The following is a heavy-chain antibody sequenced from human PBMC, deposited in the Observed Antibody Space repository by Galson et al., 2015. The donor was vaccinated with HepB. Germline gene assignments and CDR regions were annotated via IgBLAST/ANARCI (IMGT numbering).Heavy chain of an antibody. Sequence: SLRLSCAASGFTFNNYAMSWVRQAPGKGLEWVSAISASGGSTYYADSVKGRFTISRDTSKNTLFLQMNSLRTEDTAVYYCAKDRSSSWYQGYFDYWARESWSPSPQ. CDR1: GFTFNNYA. J-gene: IGHJ4*02. V-gene: IGHV3-23*01. CDR3: AKDRSSSWYQGYFDY. CDR2: ISASGGST. D-gene: IGHD6-13*01.